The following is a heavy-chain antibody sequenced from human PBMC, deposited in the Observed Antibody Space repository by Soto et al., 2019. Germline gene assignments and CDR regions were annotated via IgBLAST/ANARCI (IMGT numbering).Heavy chain of an antibody. CDR1: GGSISSYY. D-gene: IGHD1-26*01. CDR3: ASATLRYFDY. CDR2: IYYSGST. V-gene: IGHV4-59*01. Sequence: SETLSLTCTVSGGSISSYYWSWIRQPPGKGLEWIGYIYYSGSTNYNPSLKSRVTISVDTSKNQFSLKLSSVTAADTAVYYCASATLRYFDYWGQGTLVTVSS. J-gene: IGHJ4*02.